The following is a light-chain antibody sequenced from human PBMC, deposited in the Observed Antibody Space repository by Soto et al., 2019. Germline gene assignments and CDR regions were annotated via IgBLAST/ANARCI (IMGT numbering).Light chain of an antibody. CDR2: DAS. V-gene: IGKV3-11*01. J-gene: IGKJ2*01. CDR3: QHRSSWPRMYT. Sequence: EIVLTQSPATLSLSPGERATLSCRASQSISTYLACYQQKPGQAPRLLIYDASNRAPGIPARISGRGSGTDFTLTISSLEPEDFAIYYCQHRSSWPRMYTFGQGTKLEIK. CDR1: QSISTY.